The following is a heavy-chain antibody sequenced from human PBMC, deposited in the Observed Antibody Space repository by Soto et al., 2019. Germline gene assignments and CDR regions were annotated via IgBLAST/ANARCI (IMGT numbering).Heavy chain of an antibody. CDR2: ISYIGNT. J-gene: IGHJ5*02. Sequence: VQLQDSGPGLRDPLQTLALPCTVSCYSMSRGAYCWAWIRHHPGQGLEGIGYISYIGNTYYSPSLESRVSISLDTSKNQFALKLPSVTAADTVVYYCARSGYGSTDFDPWGQGTRVTVSS. V-gene: IGHV4-31*03. CDR1: CYSMSRGAYC. CDR3: ARSGYGSTDFDP. D-gene: IGHD6-13*01.